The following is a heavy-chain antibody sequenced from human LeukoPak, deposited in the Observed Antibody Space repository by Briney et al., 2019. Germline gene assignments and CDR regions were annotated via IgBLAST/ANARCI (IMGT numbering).Heavy chain of an antibody. J-gene: IGHJ6*04. CDR2: INHISTT. CDR1: NGSFSTYN. D-gene: IGHD2-15*01. V-gene: IGHV4-34*01. CDR3: ASATLRCSFGSCYEMDV. Sequence: SETLSLTCGVYNGSFSTYNWTWIRQPPGQGLEWIGQINHISTTKYNPSLESRVTLSVDTSKNQFSLRLTSVTAADTAVFYCASATLRCSFGSCYEMDVWGKGTTVTVSS.